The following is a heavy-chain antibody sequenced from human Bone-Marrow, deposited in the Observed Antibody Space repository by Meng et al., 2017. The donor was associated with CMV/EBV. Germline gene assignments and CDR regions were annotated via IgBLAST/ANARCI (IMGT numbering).Heavy chain of an antibody. CDR3: AKGLNLMSFSVDF. CDR1: GFNSDDYS. Sequence: ASGFNSDDYSLHWVRQPPGKGLEWVSLINWDSSATNYADSVKGRFIISRDNTKDSLYLQMNSLTTEDTALYFCAKGLNLMSFSVDFWGQGTLVTVSS. V-gene: IGHV3-43*01. D-gene: IGHD3-10*01. J-gene: IGHJ4*02. CDR2: INWDSSAT.